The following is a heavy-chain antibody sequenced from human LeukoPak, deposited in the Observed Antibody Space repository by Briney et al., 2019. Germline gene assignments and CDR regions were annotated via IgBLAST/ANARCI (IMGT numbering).Heavy chain of an antibody. Sequence: PSETLSLTCTVSGGSISSSTYYWGWIRQPPGKGLEWIGSMDYSGSTYDNPSLRSRVTISIDTPKNQVSLKLSSVTAADTAVYYCARHGSSYYFDSWGQGTLVTVSS. J-gene: IGHJ4*02. CDR3: ARHGSSYYFDS. D-gene: IGHD6-6*01. CDR1: GGSISSSTYY. V-gene: IGHV4-39*01. CDR2: MDYSGST.